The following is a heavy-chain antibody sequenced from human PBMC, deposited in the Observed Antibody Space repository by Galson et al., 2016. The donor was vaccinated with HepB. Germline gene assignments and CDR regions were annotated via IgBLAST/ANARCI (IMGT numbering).Heavy chain of an antibody. CDR2: ITCNSDTI. J-gene: IGHJ5*02. CDR3: AKDANAIGPSYCET. D-gene: IGHD2-8*02. CDR1: GFTFDDYA. V-gene: IGHV3-9*01. Sequence: SLRLSCAASGFTFDDYALHWVRQAPGKGLEWVSPITCNSDTIVYADSVRGRFTISRDNGRNSLYLQMNSLRPEDTAVYFCAKDANAIGPSYCETWGQGTLVTVSS.